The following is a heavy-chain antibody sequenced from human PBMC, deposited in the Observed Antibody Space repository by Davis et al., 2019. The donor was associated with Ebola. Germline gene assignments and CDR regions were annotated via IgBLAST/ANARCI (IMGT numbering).Heavy chain of an antibody. CDR2: ISASEGHT. CDR3: ARYCHYPDCSYFDC. CDR1: GFNFDNSW. J-gene: IGHJ4*02. Sequence: GESLKISCVASGFNFDNSWMSWVRQVPGKGLEWVSTISASEGHTHYSDSVKGRFTISRDNSKDTLYLQMNSLRAEDTATYYCARYCHYPDCSYFDCWGQGTMVAVSS. V-gene: IGHV3-23*01. D-gene: IGHD2-15*01.